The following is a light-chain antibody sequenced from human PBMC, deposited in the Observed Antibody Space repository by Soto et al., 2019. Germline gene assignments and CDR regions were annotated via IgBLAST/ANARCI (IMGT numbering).Light chain of an antibody. CDR2: GAI. V-gene: IGKV3-15*01. CDR1: QSVGFN. J-gene: IGKJ3*01. Sequence: EIGLTQSPATLSVSPGEGATLSCRASQSVGFNVAWYQQKPGRAPRLLIYGAINRATGIPARFSGSGSGTDFTLTISSLQSEDFAVYYCQHYNSWPLFGPGTKVD. CDR3: QHYNSWPL.